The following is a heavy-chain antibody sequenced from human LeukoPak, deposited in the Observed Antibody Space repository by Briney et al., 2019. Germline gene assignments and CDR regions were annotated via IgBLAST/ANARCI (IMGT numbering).Heavy chain of an antibody. CDR1: GDSITQYY. Sequence: SGTLSLTCTISGDSITQYYWNWIRQSPGKGLEWIGYIYDIGSTWYNPSLKNRVTISADSSKNQLSLRLSFVTAADTAVYYCARRVVSVRTPTSDNWFDPWGQGILVTVSS. V-gene: IGHV4-59*08. D-gene: IGHD2/OR15-2a*01. J-gene: IGHJ5*02. CDR3: ARRVVSVRTPTSDNWFDP. CDR2: IYDIGST.